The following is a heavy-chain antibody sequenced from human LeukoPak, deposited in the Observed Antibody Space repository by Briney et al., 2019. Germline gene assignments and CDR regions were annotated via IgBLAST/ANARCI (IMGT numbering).Heavy chain of an antibody. CDR3: TRRDIVATNSFDY. CDR1: GFTFGDYA. J-gene: IGHJ4*02. D-gene: IGHD5-12*01. Sequence: PGGSLRLSCTASGFTFGDYAMSWFRQAPGKGLEWVGYIRSKAYGGTTEYAASVQGRFTISIEDSKSIAYLQMNSLKTEDTAVYYCTRRDIVATNSFDYWGQGTLVTVSS. V-gene: IGHV3-49*03. CDR2: IRSKAYGGTT.